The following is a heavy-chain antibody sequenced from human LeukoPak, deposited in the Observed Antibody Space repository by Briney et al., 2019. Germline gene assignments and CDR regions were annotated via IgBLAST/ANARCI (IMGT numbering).Heavy chain of an antibody. J-gene: IGHJ5*02. CDR3: ARATMVRGVIRWNGWFDP. CDR1: GGSISSYY. Sequence: SETLSLTCTVSGGSISSYYWSWIRQPPGKGLEWIGYIYYSGSTNYNPSLKSRVTISVDTSKNQFSLKLSSVTAADTAVYYCARATMVRGVIRWNGWFDPWGQGTLVTVSS. D-gene: IGHD3-10*01. CDR2: IYYSGST. V-gene: IGHV4-59*01.